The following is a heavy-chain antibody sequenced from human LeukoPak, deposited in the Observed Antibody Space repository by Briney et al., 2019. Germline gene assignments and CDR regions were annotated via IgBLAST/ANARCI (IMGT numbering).Heavy chain of an antibody. D-gene: IGHD3/OR15-3a*01. CDR3: ARVGVSGLVITGWFDP. V-gene: IGHV1-46*01. J-gene: IGHJ5*02. CDR1: GYTFTSYY. CDR2: INPSGGST. Sequence: GASVNVSFKASGYTFTSYYMHWVRQAPGQGLEWMGIINPSGGSTSYEKKFQGRVTMTRDTSTSTVYMELSSVRSEDTAVYYCARVGVSGLVITGWFDPWGQGTLVTVSS.